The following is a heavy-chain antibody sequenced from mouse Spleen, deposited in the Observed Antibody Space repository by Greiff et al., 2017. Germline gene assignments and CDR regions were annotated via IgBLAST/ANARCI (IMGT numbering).Heavy chain of an antibody. V-gene: IGHV5-9-1*01. CDR3: ARQGDSSGYGFDY. Sequence: EVMLVESGGGLVKLGGSLKLSCAASGFTFSSYAMSWVRQTPEKRLEWVATISSGGSYTYYPDSVKGRFTISRDNAKNTLYLQMSSLRSEDTAMYYCARQGDSSGYGFDYWGQGTTLTVSS. J-gene: IGHJ2*01. CDR2: ISSGGSYT. CDR1: GFTFSSYA. D-gene: IGHD3-2*01.